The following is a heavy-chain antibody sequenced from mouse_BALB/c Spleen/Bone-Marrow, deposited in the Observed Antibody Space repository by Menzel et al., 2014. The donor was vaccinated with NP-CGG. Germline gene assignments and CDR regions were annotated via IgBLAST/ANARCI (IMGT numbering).Heavy chain of an antibody. CDR2: INPNIGGT. CDR3: ARGRFAY. J-gene: IGHJ3*01. Sequence: VQLQQSGPELVKPGASVKISCKTSGYTFTDYTIHWVKQSPGKSLEWIGNINPNIGGTTYDQKFKGKATLTLDKSSRTAYMELRSLTSEDSAVYYCARGRFAYWGQGTLVTVSA. CDR1: GYTFTDYT. V-gene: IGHV1-22*01.